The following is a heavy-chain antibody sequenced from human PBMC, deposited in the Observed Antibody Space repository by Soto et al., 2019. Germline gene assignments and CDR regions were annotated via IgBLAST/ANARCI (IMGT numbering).Heavy chain of an antibody. V-gene: IGHV2-5*02. J-gene: IGHJ4*02. Sequence: QITLKESGPTLVKPTQTLTLTCTFSGFSLTSSGAGVGWIRQPPGKALEWLAVIYWDDDQRYSPSLNRRLTITKDASKNQVVLTVTNMDPVDTATYYCAHRNSGSGSPFNYWGQGTLVTVSS. CDR3: AHRNSGSGSPFNY. D-gene: IGHD3-10*01. CDR1: GFSLTSSGAG. CDR2: IYWDDDQ.